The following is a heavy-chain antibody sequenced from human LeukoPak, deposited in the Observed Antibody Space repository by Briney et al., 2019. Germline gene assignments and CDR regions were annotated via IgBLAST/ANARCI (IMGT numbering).Heavy chain of an antibody. CDR1: GYTFTSYD. D-gene: IGHD4-23*01. V-gene: IGHV1-8*01. J-gene: IGHJ4*02. CDR3: ARGPSMVVTHGDY. CDR2: MNPNSGNT. Sequence: GASVKVSCKASGYTFTSYDINWVRQATGQGLEWMGWMNPNSGNTGYAQKFQGRVTMTRNTSISTAYVELSSLRPEDTAVYYCARGPSMVVTHGDYWGQRTLVTVSS.